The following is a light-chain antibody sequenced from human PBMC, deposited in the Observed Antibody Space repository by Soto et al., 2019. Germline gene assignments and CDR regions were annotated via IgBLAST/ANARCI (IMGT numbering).Light chain of an antibody. Sequence: QSALTQPASVSGSPGQSITISCTGTSSDVGSYNLVSWYQQHPGKAPKLMIYEGSKRPSGVSNRFSGSKSGNTASLTISGLHAEDEADYCCCSYAGSSCWVFGGGTKLTVL. CDR2: EGS. CDR1: SSDVGSYNL. J-gene: IGLJ3*02. CDR3: CSYAGSSCWV. V-gene: IGLV2-23*01.